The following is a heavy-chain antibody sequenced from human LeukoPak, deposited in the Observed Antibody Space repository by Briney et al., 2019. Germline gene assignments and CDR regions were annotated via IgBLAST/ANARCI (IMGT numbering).Heavy chain of an antibody. CDR2: IYPGDSDT. J-gene: IGHJ4*02. Sequence: GASLQISCKGSGSIFTSYWIGWVRQLPGKGLEWMGIIYPGDSDTRYSPSFQGQVTISADKSISTAYLQWSSLKASDTAMYYCARLEGDIIPYFDYWGQGTLVTVSS. CDR3: ARLEGDIIPYFDY. D-gene: IGHD3-10*01. CDR1: GSIFTSYW. V-gene: IGHV5-51*01.